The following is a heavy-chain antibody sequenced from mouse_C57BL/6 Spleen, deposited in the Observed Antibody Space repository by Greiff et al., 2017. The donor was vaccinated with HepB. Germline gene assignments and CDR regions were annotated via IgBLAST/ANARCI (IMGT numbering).Heavy chain of an antibody. CDR3: TTRGLLRSWFAY. J-gene: IGHJ3*01. D-gene: IGHD1-1*01. CDR1: GFTINDYY. Sequence: EVQLQQSGAELVRPGASVKLSCTASGFTINDYYMHWVKQRPEQGLEWIGWIDPENGDTEYASKFQGKATITADTSSNTAYLQLSSLTSEDTAVYYCTTRGLLRSWFAYWGQGTLVTVSA. V-gene: IGHV14-4*01. CDR2: IDPENGDT.